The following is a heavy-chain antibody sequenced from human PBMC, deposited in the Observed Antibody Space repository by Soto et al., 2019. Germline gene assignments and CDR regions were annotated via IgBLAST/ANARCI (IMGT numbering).Heavy chain of an antibody. D-gene: IGHD2-2*02. CDR1: GYTFTSYG. J-gene: IGHJ5*02. V-gene: IGHV1-18*01. CDR2: ISAYNGNT. Sequence: GASVKVSCKASGYTFTSYGISWVRQAPGRGLEWMGWISAYNGNTNYAQKLQGRVTMTTDTSTSTAYMELRSLRSDDTAVYYCARDLIHCGSTSCYTEYNWFDPWGQGTLVTVSS. CDR3: ARDLIHCGSTSCYTEYNWFDP.